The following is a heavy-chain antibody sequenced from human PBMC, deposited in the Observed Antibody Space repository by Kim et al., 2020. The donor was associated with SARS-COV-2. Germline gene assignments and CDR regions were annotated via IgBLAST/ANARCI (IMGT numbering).Heavy chain of an antibody. V-gene: IGHV4-59*13. CDR1: GGSISSYY. CDR2: IYYSGST. D-gene: IGHD3-22*01. J-gene: IGHJ3*02. CDR3: ARWLVDAFDI. Sequence: SETLSLTCTVSGGSISSYYWSWIRQPPGKGLEWIGYIYYSGSTNYNPSLKSRVTISVDTSKNQFSLKLSSVTAADTAVYYCARWLVDAFDIWGQGTMVTVSS.